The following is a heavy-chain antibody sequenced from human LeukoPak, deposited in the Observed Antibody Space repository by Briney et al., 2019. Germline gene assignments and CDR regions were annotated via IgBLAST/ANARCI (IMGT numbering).Heavy chain of an antibody. D-gene: IGHD3-10*01. V-gene: IGHV4-59*08. J-gene: IGHJ4*02. CDR2: IYHSGIT. CDR3: ARFVYGSGSYSMRGPFDY. Sequence: SETLSLTCTVSSGSISTYYWSWIRQPPGKGLEWIGYIYHSGITNYNPSLKSRVTISVDTSKSQFSLKLSSVTAADTAMYYCARFVYGSGSYSMRGPFDYWGQGTLVTVSS. CDR1: SGSISTYY.